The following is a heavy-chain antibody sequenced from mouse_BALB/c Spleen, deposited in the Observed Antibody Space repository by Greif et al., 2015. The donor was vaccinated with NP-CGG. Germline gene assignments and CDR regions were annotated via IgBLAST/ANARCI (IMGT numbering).Heavy chain of an antibody. J-gene: IGHJ4*01. CDR2: IWSDGST. CDR1: GFSLTYYG. CDR3: ARQLSYGMDY. Sequence: QVQLQQSGPDLVAPSQSLSITCTVSGFSLTYYGVHWIRQPPGKGLEWLVVIWSDGSTTYNSALKSRLSISKDNSKSQVFLKMDSLQTDDTALYYCARQLSYGMDYWGQGTSVTVSS. V-gene: IGHV2-6-2*01.